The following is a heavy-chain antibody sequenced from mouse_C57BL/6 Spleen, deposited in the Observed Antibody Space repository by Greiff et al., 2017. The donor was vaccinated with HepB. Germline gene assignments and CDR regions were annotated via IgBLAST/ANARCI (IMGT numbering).Heavy chain of an antibody. V-gene: IGHV1-53*01. D-gene: IGHD1-1*01. Sequence: QVQLQQPGTELVKPGASVKLSCKASGYTFTSYWMHWVKQRPGQGLEWIGYINPSNGGTKYNEKFKSKATLTVDKSSSTAYLQLSSLTSEDSAVYYCARMESFTTVDYYAMDYWGQGTSVTVSS. CDR2: INPSNGGT. CDR3: ARMESFTTVDYYAMDY. J-gene: IGHJ4*01. CDR1: GYTFTSYW.